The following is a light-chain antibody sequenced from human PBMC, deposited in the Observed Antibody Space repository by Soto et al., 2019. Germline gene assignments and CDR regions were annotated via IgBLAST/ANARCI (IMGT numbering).Light chain of an antibody. CDR2: EVS. V-gene: IGLV2-14*01. J-gene: IGLJ2*01. Sequence: QSVLTQPASVSGSPGQSITISCTGTGSDIGGYNYVSWYQQHPGTAPNVMIYEVSNRPSGVSNRFSASKAGNTASLTISVLQAEDEADYYCTSYTSSNAVVFGGGTKLTVL. CDR3: TSYTSSNAVV. CDR1: GSDIGGYNY.